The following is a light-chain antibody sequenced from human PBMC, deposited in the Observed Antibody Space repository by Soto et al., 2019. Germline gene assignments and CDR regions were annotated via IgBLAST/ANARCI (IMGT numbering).Light chain of an antibody. J-gene: IGKJ1*01. CDR1: QSISSY. CDR3: QQSYSNPWT. CDR2: AAS. Sequence: DIQMTQSPSSLSASVGDRVTITCRASQSISSYLNRYQQKPGKAPKVLISAASSLQSGVPSRFSGSGSGTDFTLTISSLQPEDFATYYCQQSYSNPWTFGQGTKVEIK. V-gene: IGKV1-39*01.